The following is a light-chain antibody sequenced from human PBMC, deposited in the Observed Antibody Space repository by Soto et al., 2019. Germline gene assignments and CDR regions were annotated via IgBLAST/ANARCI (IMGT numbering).Light chain of an antibody. Sequence: DIVMTQSPLALLVTPGESASIACRSSQSLLHRNGYKYLDWYLQKPGQSPQLLIYLGSNRASGVPDRLRGSASGTDITLKISRVEAEDVGVYYCMQSLQTPLTFGGGTKVEIK. CDR3: MQSLQTPLT. V-gene: IGKV2-28*01. J-gene: IGKJ4*01. CDR2: LGS. CDR1: QSLLHRNGYKY.